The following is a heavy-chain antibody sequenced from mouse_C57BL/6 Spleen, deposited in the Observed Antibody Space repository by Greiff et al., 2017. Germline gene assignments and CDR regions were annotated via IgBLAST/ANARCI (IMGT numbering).Heavy chain of an antibody. CDR1: GYSITSGYD. V-gene: IGHV3-1*01. CDR3: ARGNYDYGSSYYFDY. D-gene: IGHD1-1*01. J-gene: IGHJ2*01. Sequence: EVKLQESGPGMVKPSQSLSLTCTVTGYSITSGYDWHWIRHFPGNKLEWMGYISYSGSTNYNPSLKSRISITHDTSKNHFFLKLNSVTTEDTATYYCARGNYDYGSSYYFDYWGQGTTLTVSS. CDR2: ISYSGST.